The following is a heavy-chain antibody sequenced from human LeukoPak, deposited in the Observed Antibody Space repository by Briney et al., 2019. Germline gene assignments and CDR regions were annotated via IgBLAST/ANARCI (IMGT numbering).Heavy chain of an antibody. CDR3: ARAPYYYDSSGYAEFDY. CDR2: IIPIFGTA. D-gene: IGHD3-22*01. J-gene: IGHJ4*02. V-gene: IGHV1-69*05. CDR1: RGTFSSYA. Sequence: RASVKVSCTASRGTFSSYAISWVRQAPGQGLEWMGGIIPIFGTANYAQKFQGRVTITTDESTSTAYMELSSLRSEDTAVYYCARAPYYYDSSGYAEFDYWGQGTLVTVSS.